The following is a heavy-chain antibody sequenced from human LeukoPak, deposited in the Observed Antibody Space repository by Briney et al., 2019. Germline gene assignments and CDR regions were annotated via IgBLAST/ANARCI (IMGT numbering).Heavy chain of an antibody. CDR1: GFPFDDYT. V-gene: IGHV3-43*01. CDR2: ISWDGGST. CDR3: AKGLDRHIVVVTATDY. Sequence: GSLRLSCAASGFPFDDYTMHWVRQAPGKGLEWVSLISWDGGSTYYADSVKGRFTISRDNSKNSLYLQMNSLRTEDTALYYCAKGLDRHIVVVTATDYWGQGTLVTVSS. D-gene: IGHD2-21*02. J-gene: IGHJ4*02.